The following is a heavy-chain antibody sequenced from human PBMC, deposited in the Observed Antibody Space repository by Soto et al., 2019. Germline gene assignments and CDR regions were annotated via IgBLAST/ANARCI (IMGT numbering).Heavy chain of an antibody. CDR3: ARHPGGRGYYYGMDV. D-gene: IGHD2-15*01. CDR1: RGLFSSYV. V-gene: IGHV1-69*13. CDR2: VIPIFGTA. J-gene: IGHJ6*02. Sequence: SVKVSCKAPRGLFSSYVFNWVRQAPGQGLEWMGGVIPIFGTANYAQKFQGRVTITADESTSTAYMELSSLRSEDTAVYYCARHPGGRGYYYGMDVWGQGTTVTVSS.